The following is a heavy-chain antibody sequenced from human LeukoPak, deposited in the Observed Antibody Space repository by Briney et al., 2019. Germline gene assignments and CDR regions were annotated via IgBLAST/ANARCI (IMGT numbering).Heavy chain of an antibody. CDR3: ATPSFYYYDSGGRDY. Sequence: GASVKVSCKASGYTFTGYYMHWVRQAPGQGLEWMGWINPNSGGTNYAQKFQGRVTMTRDTSISTAYMELSRLRSDDTAVYYCATPSFYYYDSGGRDYWGQGTLVTVSS. V-gene: IGHV1-2*02. D-gene: IGHD3-22*01. CDR2: INPNSGGT. J-gene: IGHJ4*02. CDR1: GYTFTGYY.